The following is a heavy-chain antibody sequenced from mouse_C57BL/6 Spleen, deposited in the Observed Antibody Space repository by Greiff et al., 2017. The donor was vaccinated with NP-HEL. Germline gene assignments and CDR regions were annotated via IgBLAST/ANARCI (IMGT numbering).Heavy chain of an antibody. CDR3: ARPLGREYFDY. Sequence: DVQLVESGGDLVKPGGSLKLSCAASGFTFSSYGMSWVRQTPDKRLEWVATISSGGSYTYYPDSVKGRFTISRDNAKNTLYLQMSSLKSEDTAMYYCARPLGREYFDYWGQGTTLTVSS. D-gene: IGHD4-1*01. J-gene: IGHJ2*01. V-gene: IGHV5-6*01. CDR1: GFTFSSYG. CDR2: ISSGGSYT.